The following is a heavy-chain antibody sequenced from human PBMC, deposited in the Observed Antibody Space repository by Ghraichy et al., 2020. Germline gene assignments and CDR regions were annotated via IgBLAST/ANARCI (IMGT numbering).Heavy chain of an antibody. CDR2: IYPDDSDT. J-gene: IGHJ4*02. D-gene: IGHD3-16*01. CDR3: ARVFYDKYGIMNTFGGLVTHAFDY. V-gene: IGHV5-51*01. CDR1: GYSSTNYW. Sequence: GESLNISCKGSGYSSTNYWIGWVRQMPGKGLEWMGIIYPDDSDTRYSPSFQGQVTISADKSITTAYLQWSSLKASDTAMYYCARVFYDKYGIMNTFGGLVTHAFDYWGQGTLVTVSS.